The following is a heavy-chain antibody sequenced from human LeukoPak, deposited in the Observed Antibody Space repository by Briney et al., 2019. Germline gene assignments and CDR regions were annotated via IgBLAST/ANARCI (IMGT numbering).Heavy chain of an antibody. CDR3: AREVRYFDWSRGNWFDP. CDR1: GGTFSSYA. CDR2: IIPIFGTA. V-gene: IGHV1-69*06. J-gene: IGHJ5*02. D-gene: IGHD3-9*01. Sequence: ASVKVSCKASGGTFSSYAISWVRQAPGQGLEWMGGIIPIFGTANYAQKFQGRVTITADKSTSTAYMELRSLRSDDTAVYYCAREVRYFDWSRGNWFDPWGQGTLVTVSS.